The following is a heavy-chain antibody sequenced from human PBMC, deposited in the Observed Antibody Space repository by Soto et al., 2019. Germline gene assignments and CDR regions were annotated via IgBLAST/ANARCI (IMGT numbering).Heavy chain of an antibody. V-gene: IGHV3-30*18. CDR3: AKTYYYDSSGPPFDI. J-gene: IGHJ3*02. CDR2: ISYDGSNK. D-gene: IGHD3-22*01. Sequence: VRLSCAASGFTFSSYDMHWVRQAPGKGLEWVAVISYDGSNKYYADSVKGRFTISRDNSKNTLYLQMNSLRAEDTAVYYCAKTYYYDSSGPPFDIWGQGTMVTVSS. CDR1: GFTFSSYD.